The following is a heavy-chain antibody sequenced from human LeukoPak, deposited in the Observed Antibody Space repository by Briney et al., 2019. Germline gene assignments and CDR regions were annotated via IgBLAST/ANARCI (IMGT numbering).Heavy chain of an antibody. CDR3: ARTQYSTSPEGYYYYYMDV. Sequence: PSETLSLTCTVSGGSISSTSYYWGWIRQPPGKGLEWIGSIYYSGSISYNPSLRSRVTISVDTSKDQFSLKLSSVAAADTAVYYCARTQYSTSPEGYYYYYMDVWGKGTTPTVSS. J-gene: IGHJ6*03. CDR2: IYYSGSI. D-gene: IGHD6-6*01. V-gene: IGHV4-39*01. CDR1: GGSISSTSYY.